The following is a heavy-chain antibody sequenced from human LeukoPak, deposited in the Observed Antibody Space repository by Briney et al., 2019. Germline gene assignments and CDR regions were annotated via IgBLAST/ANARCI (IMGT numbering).Heavy chain of an antibody. CDR3: AKAPGSRYFDL. D-gene: IGHD3-10*01. CDR2: ISGVIGDT. J-gene: IGHJ4*02. CDR1: GFTVGSNY. Sequence: GGSLRLSCAASGFTVGSNYMSWVRQAPGKGLEWVSAISGVIGDTYYADSVKGRFTISRDNSKSTLYLQMNSLRAEDTAVFYCAKAPGSRYFDLWGQGTLVTVSS. V-gene: IGHV3-23*01.